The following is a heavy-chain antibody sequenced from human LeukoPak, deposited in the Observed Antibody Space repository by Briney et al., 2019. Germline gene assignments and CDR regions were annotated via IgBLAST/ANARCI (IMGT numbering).Heavy chain of an antibody. D-gene: IGHD3-9*01. CDR3: ARDHRPYYDILTGYWAYYFDY. V-gene: IGHV4-34*01. J-gene: IGHJ4*02. Sequence: SETLSLTCAVYGGSFSGYYWSWIRQPPGKGLEWIGEINHSGSTNYNPSLKSRVTISVDTSKNQFSLKLSSVTAADTAVYYCARDHRPYYDILTGYWAYYFDYWGQGTLVTVSS. CDR1: GGSFSGYY. CDR2: INHSGST.